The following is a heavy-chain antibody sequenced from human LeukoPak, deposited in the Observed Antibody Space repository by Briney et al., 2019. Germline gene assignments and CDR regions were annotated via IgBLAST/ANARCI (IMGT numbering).Heavy chain of an antibody. CDR2: ISSSGSTI. Sequence: PGGSLRLSCAASGFTFSSYEMNWVCQAPGKGLEWVSYISSSGSTIYYADSVKGRFTISRDNAKNSLYLQMNSLRAEDTAVYYCAKYVSYYYDSSTYYPSQGYFDYWGQGTLVTVSS. CDR3: AKYVSYYYDSSTYYPSQGYFDY. V-gene: IGHV3-48*03. J-gene: IGHJ4*02. CDR1: GFTFSSYE. D-gene: IGHD3-22*01.